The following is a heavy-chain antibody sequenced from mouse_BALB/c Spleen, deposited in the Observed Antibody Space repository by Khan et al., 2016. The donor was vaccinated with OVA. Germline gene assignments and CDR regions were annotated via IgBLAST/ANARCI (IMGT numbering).Heavy chain of an antibody. D-gene: IGHD2-2*01. CDR2: IFPGSVST. CDR3: GRGGYGGFAF. CDR1: GYTFSSYW. V-gene: IGHV1-9*01. Sequence: QVQLQQSGGDLMKPGASVKISCKATGYTFSSYWIEWVKQRPGHGLEWIGQIFPGSVSTTYNEKFKGKATFTADTSSNTAYMQLSSLTSEHSAVYYCGRGGYGGFAFWGQGTLVTVSA. J-gene: IGHJ3*01.